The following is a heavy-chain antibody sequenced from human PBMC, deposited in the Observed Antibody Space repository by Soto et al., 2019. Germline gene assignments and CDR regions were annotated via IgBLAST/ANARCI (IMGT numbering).Heavy chain of an antibody. D-gene: IGHD2-21*02. CDR1: GFTFSNAW. CDR3: TTGPNCGGDCRDL. CDR2: IKSKTDGGTT. J-gene: IGHJ5*02. V-gene: IGHV3-15*01. Sequence: GGSLRLSCAASGFTFSNAWMSWVRQAPGKGLEWVGRIKSKTDGGTTDYAAPVKGRFTISIDDSKNTLYLQMNSLKTEDTAVYYCTTGPNCGGDCRDLWGQGTLVTVSS.